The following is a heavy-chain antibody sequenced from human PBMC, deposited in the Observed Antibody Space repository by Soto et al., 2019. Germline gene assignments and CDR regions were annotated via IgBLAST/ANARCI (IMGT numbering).Heavy chain of an antibody. D-gene: IGHD6-6*01. CDR2: INAGNGNT. J-gene: IGHJ6*02. CDR3: ARAPHPWVVRKDYYYYGMDV. V-gene: IGHV1-3*01. Sequence: ASVKVSCKASGYTFTSYAMHWVRQAPGQRLEWMGWINAGNGNTKYSQKFQGRVTITRDTSASTAYMELSSLRSEDTAVYYCARAPHPWVVRKDYYYYGMDVWGQGTTVTVSS. CDR1: GYTFTSYA.